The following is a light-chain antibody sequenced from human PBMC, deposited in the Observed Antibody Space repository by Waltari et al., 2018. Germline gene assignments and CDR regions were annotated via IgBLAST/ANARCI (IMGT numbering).Light chain of an antibody. J-gene: IGKJ1*01. CDR2: EVS. V-gene: IGKV2D-29*01. Sequence: DVVMTQTPLSLSVTPGQPASISCKSSQSLLHSDGKTYLSWYLQKPGQPRQLLISEVSNRVSGVPDRFSGSGSGTDFTLKISRVEAEDVGVYYCMQIKQLPPWTFGQGTKVEIK. CDR1: QSLLHSDGKTY. CDR3: MQIKQLPPWT.